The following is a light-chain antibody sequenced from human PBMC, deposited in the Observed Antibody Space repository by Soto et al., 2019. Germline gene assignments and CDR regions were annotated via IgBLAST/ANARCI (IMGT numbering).Light chain of an antibody. J-gene: IGKJ5*01. Sequence: EIVMTQSPATLSVSPGERATLSCRASQSVGSNLAWYQQKPGQAPRLLIYGASTRATGIPARFSGSGSGTEFTLTISSLQSEDFAVYYCQQYNNWPITFGQGTRLEIK. CDR3: QQYNNWPIT. CDR1: QSVGSN. V-gene: IGKV3-15*01. CDR2: GAS.